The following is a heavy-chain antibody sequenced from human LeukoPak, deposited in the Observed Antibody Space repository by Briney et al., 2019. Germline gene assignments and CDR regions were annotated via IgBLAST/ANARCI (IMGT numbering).Heavy chain of an antibody. Sequence: PGGFLRLSCAASGFTVSSNYMNWVRQAPGKGLEWVSVIYSGGTTYYADSVKGRFTISRDNSKNTLYLQMNSLRAEDTAVYYCASPTPNIAAAVSAYWGQGTLVTVSS. D-gene: IGHD6-13*01. CDR2: IYSGGTT. CDR3: ASPTPNIAAAVSAY. J-gene: IGHJ4*02. CDR1: GFTVSSNY. V-gene: IGHV3-66*01.